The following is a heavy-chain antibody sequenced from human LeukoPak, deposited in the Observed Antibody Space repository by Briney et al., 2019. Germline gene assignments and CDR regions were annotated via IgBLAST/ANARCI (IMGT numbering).Heavy chain of an antibody. D-gene: IGHD1-14*01. J-gene: IGHJ4*02. CDR1: GDSVSSTSGA. CDR3: ARGFLKTGFDY. V-gene: IGHV6-1*01. Sequence: SQTISLTRAISGDSVSSTSGAWNWIRQSPSGGLEWLGRIYYWSKWSYDYAVSLKSRITINPDTSKNQFSLQLNSVTPEDTAVYYCARGFLKTGFDYWGQGTLVTVSS. CDR2: IYYWSKWSY.